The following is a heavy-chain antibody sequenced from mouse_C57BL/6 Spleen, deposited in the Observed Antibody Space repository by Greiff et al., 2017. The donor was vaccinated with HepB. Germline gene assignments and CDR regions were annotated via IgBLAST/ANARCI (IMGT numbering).Heavy chain of an antibody. Sequence: QVQLQQPGAELVMPGASVKLSCKASGYTFTSYWMHWVKQRPGQGLEWIGEIDPSDSYTNYNQKFKGKSTLTVDKSSSTAYMQLSSLTSEDSAVYYCARRYGSSPDYWGQGTTLTVSS. V-gene: IGHV1-69*01. CDR1: GYTFTSYW. CDR2: IDPSDSYT. D-gene: IGHD1-1*01. J-gene: IGHJ2*01. CDR3: ARRYGSSPDY.